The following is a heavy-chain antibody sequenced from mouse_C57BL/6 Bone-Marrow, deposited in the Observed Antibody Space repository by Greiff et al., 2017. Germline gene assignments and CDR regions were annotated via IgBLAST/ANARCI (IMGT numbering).Heavy chain of an antibody. Sequence: EVHLVESGGGLVKPGGSLKLSCAASGFTFSSYAMSWVRQTPEKRLEWVATISDGGSYTYYPDNVKGRFTISRDNAKNNLYLQMSHLKSEDTALYYCAREWLPSMDYWGQGTSVTVSS. V-gene: IGHV5-4*01. CDR1: GFTFSSYA. CDR2: ISDGGSYT. CDR3: AREWLPSMDY. J-gene: IGHJ4*01.